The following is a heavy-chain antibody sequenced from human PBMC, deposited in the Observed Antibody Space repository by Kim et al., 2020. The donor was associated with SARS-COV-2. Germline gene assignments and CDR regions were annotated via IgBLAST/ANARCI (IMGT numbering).Heavy chain of an antibody. CDR2: ISGSGGST. CDR3: AKDPAAAGAIGRDYYYGMDV. CDR1: GFTFSSYA. V-gene: IGHV3-23*01. J-gene: IGHJ6*02. Sequence: GGSLRLSCAASGFTFSSYAMSWVRQAPGKGLEWVSAISGSGGSTYYADSVKGRFTISRDNSKNTLYLQMNSLRAEDTAVYYCAKDPAAAGAIGRDYYYGMDVWGQGTTVTVSS. D-gene: IGHD6-13*01.